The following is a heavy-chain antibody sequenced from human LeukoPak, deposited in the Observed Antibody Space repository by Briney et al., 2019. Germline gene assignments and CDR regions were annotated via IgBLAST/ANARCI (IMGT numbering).Heavy chain of an antibody. CDR2: INAGNGNT. D-gene: IGHD3-22*01. Sequence: ASVKVSCKASGYTFTIYAMHWVRQAPGQRLEWMGWINAGNGNTKYSQKFQGRVTITRDTSASTAYMELSSLRSEDTAVYYCASSLYYYDSSGYTFDYWGQGTLVTVSS. J-gene: IGHJ4*02. V-gene: IGHV1-3*01. CDR1: GYTFTIYA. CDR3: ASSLYYYDSSGYTFDY.